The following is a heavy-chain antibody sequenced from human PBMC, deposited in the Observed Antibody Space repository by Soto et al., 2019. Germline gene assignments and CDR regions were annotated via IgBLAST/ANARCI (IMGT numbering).Heavy chain of an antibody. D-gene: IGHD2-15*01. CDR1: GFTFSSYA. CDR3: AKEGYCSGGSCLGFDY. Sequence: GGSLRLSCAASGFTFSSYAMSWVRQAPGKGLEWVSAISGSGGSTYYADSVKGRFTISRDNSKNTLYLQMNSLRAEDTAIYYCAKEGYCSGGSCLGFDYWGQGTLVTVSS. CDR2: ISGSGGST. V-gene: IGHV3-23*01. J-gene: IGHJ4*02.